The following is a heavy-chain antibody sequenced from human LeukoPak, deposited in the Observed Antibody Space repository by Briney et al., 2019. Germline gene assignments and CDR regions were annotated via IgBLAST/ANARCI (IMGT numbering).Heavy chain of an antibody. V-gene: IGHV4-39*01. Sequence: SETLSLTCTVSGGSISSSSYYWGWIRQPPGKGLEWIVTIYYSGSTYYNPSLKSRVTTSVDTSKNQFSLKLGSVTAADTAMYYCAVDNGSFSFDSWGQGTLVTVSS. CDR3: AVDNGSFSFDS. D-gene: IGHD1-26*01. CDR1: GGSISSSSYY. CDR2: IYYSGST. J-gene: IGHJ4*02.